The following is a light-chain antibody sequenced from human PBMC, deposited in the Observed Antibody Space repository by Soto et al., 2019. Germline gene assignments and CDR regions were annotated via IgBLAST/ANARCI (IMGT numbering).Light chain of an antibody. CDR2: GAS. Sequence: EIVMTQSPATLSVSPGERATLSCRASQTILSNLAWYQQKPGQAPRLLIFGASTRATGIPARFSGSASGTEFTLTVSSLQSEDFAVYYCQQYNNWPRTFGQGTKVDI. CDR1: QTILSN. V-gene: IGKV3-15*01. CDR3: QQYNNWPRT. J-gene: IGKJ1*01.